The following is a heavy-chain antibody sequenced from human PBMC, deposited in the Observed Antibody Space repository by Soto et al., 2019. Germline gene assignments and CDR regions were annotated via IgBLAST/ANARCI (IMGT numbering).Heavy chain of an antibody. CDR2: ISAYNGNT. Sequence: QVQLVQSGAEVKKPGASVKVSCKASGYTFTSYGISWVRQAPGQGLEWMGWISAYNGNTNYAQKLQGRVTMTTDTSTSKAYMELRSLRSDDTAVYYCARLSDILTGYYEAGVDYWGQGTLVTVSS. CDR1: GYTFTSYG. J-gene: IGHJ4*02. V-gene: IGHV1-18*01. CDR3: ARLSDILTGYYEAGVDY. D-gene: IGHD3-9*01.